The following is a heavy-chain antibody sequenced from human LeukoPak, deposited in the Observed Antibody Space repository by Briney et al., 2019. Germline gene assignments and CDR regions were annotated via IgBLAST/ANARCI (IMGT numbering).Heavy chain of an antibody. CDR2: MNPNSSNT. J-gene: IGHJ4*02. Sequence: ASVKVSCKASGYTFTGYYMHWVRQATGQGLEWMGWMNPNSSNTGYAQKFQGRVTMTRNTSISTAYMELSSLRSEDTAVYYCARGPHSSSWYYFDYWGQGTLVTVSS. CDR3: ARGPHSSSWYYFDY. V-gene: IGHV1-8*02. CDR1: GYTFTGYY. D-gene: IGHD6-13*01.